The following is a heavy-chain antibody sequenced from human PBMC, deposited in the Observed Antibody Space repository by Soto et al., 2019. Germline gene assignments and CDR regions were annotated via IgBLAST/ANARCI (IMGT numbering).Heavy chain of an antibody. J-gene: IGHJ4*02. CDR2: MNPNTGNS. CDR1: GYTFTSYD. D-gene: IGHD1-1*01. V-gene: IGHV1-8*01. CDR3: ARRAETNGWNGFGADKYYFDF. Sequence: ASVKVSCKATGYTFTSYDIYWVRQAAGQGLEWMGWMNPNTGNSGYAQKFQGRVTMTSDTSISTAHMELSSLRSEDTAVYYCARRAETNGWNGFGADKYYFDFWGQGTLVTVSS.